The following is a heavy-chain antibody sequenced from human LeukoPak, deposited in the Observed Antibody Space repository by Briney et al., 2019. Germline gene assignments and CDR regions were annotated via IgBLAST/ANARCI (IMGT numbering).Heavy chain of an antibody. J-gene: IGHJ4*02. D-gene: IGHD6-19*01. CDR2: ISGSGHI. Sequence: QPGGSLRLSCAASGFTFSNYAMTWVRQAPGKGLEWVSSISGSGHIYYADSVKGRFTISRDNSKNMLFLQMNSLRAEDTAVYSCAKSLASQWLTPDSWGQGTLVTVSS. V-gene: IGHV3-23*01. CDR3: AKSLASQWLTPDS. CDR1: GFTFSNYA.